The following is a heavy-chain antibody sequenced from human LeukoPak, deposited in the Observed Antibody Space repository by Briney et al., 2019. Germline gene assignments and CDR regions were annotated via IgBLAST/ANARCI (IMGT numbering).Heavy chain of an antibody. Sequence: GGSLRLPCAASGFTFSSYWMSWVRQAPGKGLEWVANIKQDGSEKYYVDSVKGRFSISRDNAKNSLYLLLNSLRAEDTAVYYCARTYCGGDTYACAFDIWGQGTMVTVSS. J-gene: IGHJ3*02. CDR3: ARTYCGGDTYACAFDI. CDR2: IKQDGSEK. CDR1: GFTFSSYW. V-gene: IGHV3-7*01. D-gene: IGHD2-21*02.